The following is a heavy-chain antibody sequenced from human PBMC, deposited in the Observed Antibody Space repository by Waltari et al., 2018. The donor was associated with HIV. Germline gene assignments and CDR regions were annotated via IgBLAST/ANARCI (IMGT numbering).Heavy chain of an antibody. D-gene: IGHD5-12*01. V-gene: IGHV3-21*01. Sequence: EVQLVESGGGLVKPGGSLRLSCAASGFTFSNYRMNWVHQAPGKGLECVSSITVSSTSISYADSVKGRFTISRDNAKNSLYLQMNSLRAEDTAVYYCARGPPDGYNSDYCDYWGQGALVTVSS. CDR3: ARGPPDGYNSDYCDY. CDR1: GFTFSNYR. CDR2: ITVSSTSI. J-gene: IGHJ4*02.